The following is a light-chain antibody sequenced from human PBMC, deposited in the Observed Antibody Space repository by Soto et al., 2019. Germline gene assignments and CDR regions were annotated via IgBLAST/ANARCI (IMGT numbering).Light chain of an antibody. Sequence: TIGTRANESISNWLAWYQQIPGKAPKLLIYDASNLESGVPSRFSGSGSGTEFTLTISILQPDDFATYYCQQYDNYWTFGEGAKVDIK. V-gene: IGKV1-5*01. CDR1: ESISNW. CDR3: QQYDNYWT. J-gene: IGKJ1*01. CDR2: DAS.